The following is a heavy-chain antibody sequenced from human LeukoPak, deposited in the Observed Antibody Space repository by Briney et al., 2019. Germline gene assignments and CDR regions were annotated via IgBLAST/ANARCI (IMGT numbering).Heavy chain of an antibody. V-gene: IGHV1-46*01. CDR1: GHTLPNYH. J-gene: IGHJ4*02. Sequence: VAPVKVSCKGSGHTLPNYHKHRVRKGPGQGVEWMGAVYATGGVAINTQTFPVRVTVTRDTSTGTVYMELSSLRFEDTAIYYCATEAPRSYYFDYWGQGIQVTVSS. CDR3: ATEAPRSYYFDY. CDR2: VYATGGVA.